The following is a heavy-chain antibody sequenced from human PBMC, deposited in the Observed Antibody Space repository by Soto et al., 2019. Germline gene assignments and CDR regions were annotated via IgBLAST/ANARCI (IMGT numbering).Heavy chain of an antibody. CDR3: ARPGWRNAPYDAFDI. V-gene: IGHV4-59*01. J-gene: IGHJ3*02. D-gene: IGHD6-19*01. Sequence: QVQLQESGPGLVKPSETLSLTCTVSGGSISSYYWSWIRQPPGKGLEWIGYIYYSGSTNYNPSLTGRVTISLDTSKNQFSLKLSSVTAADTAVYYCARPGWRNAPYDAFDIWGQGTMVTVSS. CDR1: GGSISSYY. CDR2: IYYSGST.